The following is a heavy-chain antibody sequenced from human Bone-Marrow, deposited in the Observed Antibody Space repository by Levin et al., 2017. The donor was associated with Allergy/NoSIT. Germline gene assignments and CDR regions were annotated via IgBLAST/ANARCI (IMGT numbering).Heavy chain of an antibody. V-gene: IGHV3-9*01. D-gene: IGHD6-6*01. CDR1: GFTFDDYA. CDR3: AKADRYSTSSNYFDL. CDR2: ISWNSGSI. J-gene: IGHJ4*02. Sequence: LPGGSLRLSCAASGFTFDDYAMHWVRQAPGKGLQWVSGISWNSGSIGYADSVKGRFTISRDSAKNSLYLQMNSLRPEDTALYYCAKADRYSTSSNYFDLWGQGTLVTVSS.